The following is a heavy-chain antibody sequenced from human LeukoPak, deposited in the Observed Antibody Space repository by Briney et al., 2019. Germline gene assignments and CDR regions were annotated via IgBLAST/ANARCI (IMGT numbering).Heavy chain of an antibody. CDR1: GFSFSSDE. CDR2: ISSRDSTI. Sequence: PGGSLRLSCAASGFSFSSDEMTWVRQAPGKGLEWVSYISSRDSTIFYADSVKGRFTISRDNAKNSLYLQMNSLRAEDTAVYYCARHGRLDYWGQGTLVTVSS. CDR3: ARHGRLDY. V-gene: IGHV3-48*03. D-gene: IGHD1-26*01. J-gene: IGHJ4*02.